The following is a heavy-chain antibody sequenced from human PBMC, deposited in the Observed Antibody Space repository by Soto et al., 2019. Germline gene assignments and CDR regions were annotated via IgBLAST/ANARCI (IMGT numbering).Heavy chain of an antibody. CDR1: VYTFTGYG. V-gene: IGHV1-18*04. D-gene: IGHD6-13*01. J-gene: IGHJ5*02. Sequence: SVKVSCRSSVYTFTGYGISWVRQAPGQGLEWMGWNSAYNGNTNYSQKLQGRVTMTTDTSTSTAYMEMRSLRSDDTAVYYCAGGYSRAVKWFDPWGQGTLVTVSS. CDR2: NSAYNGNT. CDR3: AGGYSRAVKWFDP.